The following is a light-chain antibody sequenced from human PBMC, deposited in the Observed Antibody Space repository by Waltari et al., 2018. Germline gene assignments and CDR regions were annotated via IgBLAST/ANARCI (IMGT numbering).Light chain of an antibody. CDR2: DVS. Sequence: QSALTQPASVSGSPGQSITISCTGSSPDAGPHTYVSWYQQHPGKAPKRISYDVSHRPSGISNRSAGSRSGDTASLTISGLQAEDEADYFCCSYANMVTLFVVFGGGTKLTVL. CDR1: SPDAGPHTY. J-gene: IGLJ2*01. V-gene: IGLV2-14*03. CDR3: CSYANMVTLFVV.